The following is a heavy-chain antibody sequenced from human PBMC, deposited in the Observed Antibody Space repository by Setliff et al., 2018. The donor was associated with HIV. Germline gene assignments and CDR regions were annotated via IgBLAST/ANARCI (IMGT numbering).Heavy chain of an antibody. Sequence: PSETLSLTCTVSGGSISSGGYYWSWIRQPAGKGLEWIGRIYTSGSTNYNPSLKSRLTISVDTSKNQFSLTLSSVTAADTAVYYCARERPYSFGYYFDYWGQGTLVTVSS. CDR1: GGSISSGGYY. CDR3: ARERPYSFGYYFDY. CDR2: IYTSGST. D-gene: IGHD5-18*01. V-gene: IGHV4-61*02. J-gene: IGHJ4*02.